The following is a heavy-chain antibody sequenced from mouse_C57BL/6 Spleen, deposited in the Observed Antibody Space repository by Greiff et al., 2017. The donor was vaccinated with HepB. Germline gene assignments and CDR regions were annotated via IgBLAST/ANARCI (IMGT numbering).Heavy chain of an antibody. CDR2: ISDGGSYT. J-gene: IGHJ3*01. V-gene: IGHV5-4*01. Sequence: EVKLMESGGGLVKPGGSLKLSCAASGFTFSSYAMSWVRQTPEKRLEWVATISDGGSYTYYPDNVKGRCTISRDNAKNNLYLQMSHLKSEDTAMYYCARDLYYYCSSLFAYWGQGTLVTVSA. CDR1: GFTFSSYA. CDR3: ARDLYYYCSSLFAY. D-gene: IGHD1-1*01.